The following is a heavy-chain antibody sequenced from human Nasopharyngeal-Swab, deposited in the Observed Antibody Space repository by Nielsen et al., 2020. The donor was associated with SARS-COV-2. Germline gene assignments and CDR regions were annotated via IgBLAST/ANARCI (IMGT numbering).Heavy chain of an antibody. CDR3: ARDVVGATTTDAFDI. Sequence: SETLSLTCAVSGGSISSSNWWSWVRQPPGKGLEWIGEIYHSGSTNYNPSLKSRVTKSVDESKNQFSLKLSSVTAADTAVYFCARDVVGATTTDAFDIWGQGTMVTVSS. D-gene: IGHD1-26*01. CDR2: IYHSGST. J-gene: IGHJ3*02. CDR1: GGSISSSNW. V-gene: IGHV4-4*02.